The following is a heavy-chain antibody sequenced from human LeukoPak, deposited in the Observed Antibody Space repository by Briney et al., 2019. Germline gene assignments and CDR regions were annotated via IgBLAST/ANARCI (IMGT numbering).Heavy chain of an antibody. CDR3: ARVWPGTEVDY. Sequence: SETLSLTCAVSGYSISSGDYYWSWIRQPPGKGLEWIGYIYYSGSTYYNPSLKSRVTISVDTSKNQFSLKLSSVTAADTAVYYCARVWPGTEVDYWGQGTLVTVSS. V-gene: IGHV4-30-4*08. CDR1: GYSISSGDYY. CDR2: IYYSGST. J-gene: IGHJ4*02. D-gene: IGHD3/OR15-3a*01.